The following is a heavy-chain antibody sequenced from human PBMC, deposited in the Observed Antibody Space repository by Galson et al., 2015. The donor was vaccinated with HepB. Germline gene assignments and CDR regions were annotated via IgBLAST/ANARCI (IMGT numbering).Heavy chain of an antibody. D-gene: IGHD3-3*01. CDR3: ARDPGRDFWSGYYLTNWFDP. CDR1: EYTFTSYY. Sequence: SVKVSCKASEYTFTSYYMHWVRQAPGQGLEWMGIINPSGGSTSYAQKFQGRVTMTRDTSTSTVYMELSSLRSEDTAVYYCARDPGRDFWSGYYLTNWFDPWGQGTLVTVSS. J-gene: IGHJ5*02. CDR2: INPSGGST. V-gene: IGHV1-46*01.